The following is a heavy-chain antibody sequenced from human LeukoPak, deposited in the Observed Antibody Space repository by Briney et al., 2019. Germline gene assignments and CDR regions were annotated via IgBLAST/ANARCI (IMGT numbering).Heavy chain of an antibody. CDR2: ISSSGSTI. J-gene: IGHJ3*02. V-gene: IGHV3-48*03. D-gene: IGHD6-19*01. CDR3: AKDKGAYSSGWYDAFDI. CDR1: GFTFSSYE. Sequence: GGSLRLSCAASGFTFSSYEMNWVRQAPGKGLEWVSYISSSGSTIYYADSVKGRFTISRDNSKNTLYLQMNSLRAEDTAVYYCAKDKGAYSSGWYDAFDIWGQGTMVTVSS.